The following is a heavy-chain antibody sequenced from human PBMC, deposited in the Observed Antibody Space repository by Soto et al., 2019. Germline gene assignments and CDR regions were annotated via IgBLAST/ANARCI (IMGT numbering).Heavy chain of an antibody. Sequence: EVQLVESGGGLVQPGGSLRLSCAASGFTFSIYSMNWVRQAPGKGLEWVSYISYSSSTIYYADSVQGRFTISRDNAKNSLYLQMNSLRAEDTAVYYCARNQALPGIHFDTWGQGTLVTVSS. CDR3: ARNQALPGIHFDT. J-gene: IGHJ4*02. D-gene: IGHD6-19*01. CDR2: ISYSSSTI. V-gene: IGHV3-48*01. CDR1: GFTFSIYS.